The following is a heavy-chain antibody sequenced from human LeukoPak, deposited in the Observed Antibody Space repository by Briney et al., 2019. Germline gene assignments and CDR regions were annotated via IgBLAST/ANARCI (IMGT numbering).Heavy chain of an antibody. V-gene: IGHV3-33*01. CDR2: IWYDGSNK. D-gene: IGHD6-19*01. CDR1: GFTFSSYG. Sequence: PGGSLRLSCAASGFTFSSYGMHWVRQAPGKGLEWVAVIWYDGSNKYSADSVKGRFTISRDNSKNTLYLQMNSLRAEDTAAYYCARVAWYSSGWHVDYWGQGTLVTVSS. J-gene: IGHJ4*02. CDR3: ARVAWYSSGWHVDY.